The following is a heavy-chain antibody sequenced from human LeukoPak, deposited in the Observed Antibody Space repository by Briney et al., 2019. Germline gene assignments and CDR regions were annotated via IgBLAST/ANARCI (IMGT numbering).Heavy chain of an antibody. CDR1: GFTFSSYA. Sequence: GGSLGLSCAASGFTFSSYAMSWVRQAPGKGLEWVSAISGSGGSTYYADSVKGRFTISRDNSKNTLYLQMNSLRAEDTAVYYCAKDRIASPPQGRFDPWGQGTLVTVSS. D-gene: IGHD6-6*01. V-gene: IGHV3-23*01. CDR2: ISGSGGST. J-gene: IGHJ5*02. CDR3: AKDRIASPPQGRFDP.